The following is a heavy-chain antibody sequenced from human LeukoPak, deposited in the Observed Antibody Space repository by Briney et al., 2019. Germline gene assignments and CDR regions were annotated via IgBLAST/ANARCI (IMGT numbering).Heavy chain of an antibody. V-gene: IGHV1-46*01. CDR3: ARGLDTAMVTRGLDY. Sequence: ASVKVSCKASGYTFTSYDINWVRQAPGQGLEWMGIINPSGGSTSYAQKFQGRVTMTRDTSTSTVYMELSSLRSEDTAVYYCARGLDTAMVTRGLDYWGQGTLVTVSS. J-gene: IGHJ4*02. D-gene: IGHD5-18*01. CDR2: INPSGGST. CDR1: GYTFTSYD.